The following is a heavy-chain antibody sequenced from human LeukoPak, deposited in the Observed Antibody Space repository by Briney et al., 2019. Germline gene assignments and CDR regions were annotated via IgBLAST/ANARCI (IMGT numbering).Heavy chain of an antibody. CDR1: GFTFSSYG. Sequence: GRSLRLSCAASGFTFSSYGMHWVRQAPGKGLEWVAVISYDGSNKYYADSVKGRFTISRDNSKNTLYLQMKSLRAEDTAVYYCAKDGRLGYCSGGSCYPDYWGQGTLVTVSS. J-gene: IGHJ4*02. V-gene: IGHV3-30*18. CDR2: ISYDGSNK. CDR3: AKDGRLGYCSGGSCYPDY. D-gene: IGHD2-15*01.